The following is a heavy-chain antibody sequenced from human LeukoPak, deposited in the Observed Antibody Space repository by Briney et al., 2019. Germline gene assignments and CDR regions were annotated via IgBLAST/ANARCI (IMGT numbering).Heavy chain of an antibody. V-gene: IGHV1-69*06. CDR3: AREVITMIVHAFDI. Sequence: SVKVSCKASGYTFTRYYMHWVRQAPGQGLEWMGGIIPIFGTANYAQRFQGRVTITADKSTSTAYMELSSLRSEDTAVYYCAREVITMIVHAFDIWGQGTMVTVSS. D-gene: IGHD3-22*01. CDR2: IIPIFGTA. J-gene: IGHJ3*02. CDR1: GYTFTRYY.